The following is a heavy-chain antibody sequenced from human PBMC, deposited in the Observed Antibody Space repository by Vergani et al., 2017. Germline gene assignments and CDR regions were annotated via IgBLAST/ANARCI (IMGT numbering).Heavy chain of an antibody. J-gene: IGHJ3*02. CDR3: AADLGTSYDSSDEAFDI. Sequence: QVQLVQSGAEVKKPGSSVKVSCKASGGTFSSYAISWVRQAPGQGLEWMGGIIPIFGTANYAQKFQGRVTITAHESTSTAYMELSSLRSEDTAVYYCAADLGTSYDSSDEAFDIWGQGTMVTVSS. CDR2: IIPIFGTA. D-gene: IGHD3-22*01. CDR1: GGTFSSYA. V-gene: IGHV1-69*01.